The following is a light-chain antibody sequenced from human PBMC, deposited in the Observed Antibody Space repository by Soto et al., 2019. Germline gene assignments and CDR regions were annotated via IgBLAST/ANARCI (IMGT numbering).Light chain of an antibody. Sequence: QSVLPQPPSVSEAPGQRVTISFTGSSSNIGAGYEAHWYQQVPGTAPKRLIYENNNRPAGVPERFSGSKSGTAASLAITGLQAEDEAEYYCHSYESRLSGYVFGPGTKVTVL. J-gene: IGLJ1*01. CDR2: ENN. CDR1: SSNIGAGYE. CDR3: HSYESRLSGYV. V-gene: IGLV1-40*01.